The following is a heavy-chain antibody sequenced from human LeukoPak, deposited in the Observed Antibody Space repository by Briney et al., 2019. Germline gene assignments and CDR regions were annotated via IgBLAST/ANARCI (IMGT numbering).Heavy chain of an antibody. D-gene: IGHD5-24*01. CDR3: ARRMATVTDAFDI. V-gene: IGHV4-59*08. CDR1: GESLTSHF. Sequence: KPSETLSLTCNVSGESLTSHFWSWIRQTPGKGLEWIGYVFHSGTTNYSPSLKSRVTISLDTSKKQFYLRLASVTAADTAVYYCARRMATVTDAFDIWGRGTMVSVSS. CDR2: VFHSGTT. J-gene: IGHJ3*02.